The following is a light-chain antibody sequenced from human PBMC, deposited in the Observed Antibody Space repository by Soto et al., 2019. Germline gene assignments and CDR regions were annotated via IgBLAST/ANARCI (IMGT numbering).Light chain of an antibody. CDR3: SSYAGSNNWV. J-gene: IGLJ3*02. CDR2: DVN. Sequence: QSALTQPPSASGSHGQSLTISCTGTSSDVGGYNFVSWYQQHPGKAPKLMISDVNRRPSGVPDRFSGSKSGNTASLTVSGLQAEDEADYYCSSYAGSNNWVFGGGTKVTVL. V-gene: IGLV2-8*01. CDR1: SSDVGGYNF.